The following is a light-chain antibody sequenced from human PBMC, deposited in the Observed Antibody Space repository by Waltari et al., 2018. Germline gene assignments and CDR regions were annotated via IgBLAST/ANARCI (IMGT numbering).Light chain of an antibody. V-gene: IGLV2-14*03. Sequence: QSALTQPASVSGSPGQSITISCTGTSNDVGGYNYVSWYQQHPGNAPKLMIYDVSERPSGASKRFSGSKSGNTASLTISGLQAEDEADYYCASYTSSDTWVFGGGTKLTVL. J-gene: IGLJ3*02. CDR1: SNDVGGYNY. CDR2: DVS. CDR3: ASYTSSDTWV.